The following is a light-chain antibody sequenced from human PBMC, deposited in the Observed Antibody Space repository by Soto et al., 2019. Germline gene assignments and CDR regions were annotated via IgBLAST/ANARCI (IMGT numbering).Light chain of an antibody. Sequence: QPVLAQSPSASASLGASVKLTCTLSSGHSSYAIAWHQQQPEKGPRYLMKLDSDGSHTKGDAIPDRFSGSSSGAERYLTISSLQSEDEADYYCQTWGTGIHVVFGGGTQLT. CDR2: LDSDGSH. V-gene: IGLV4-69*01. CDR1: SGHSSYA. CDR3: QTWGTGIHVV. J-gene: IGLJ2*01.